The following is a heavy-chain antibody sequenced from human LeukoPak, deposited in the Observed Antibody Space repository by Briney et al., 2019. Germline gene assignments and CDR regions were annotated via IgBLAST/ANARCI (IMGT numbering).Heavy chain of an antibody. CDR1: DDSISDYY. D-gene: IGHD3-16*01. Sequence: SDTLSLTCTVSDDSISDYYRGWIRQPPGKGLEWIGYFYNSGRSTYNPSLKSRVTISAGTSKNHFSLKLNYVTTADTAVYYCTRGAGWLIDYWGQGILVTVSS. CDR3: TRGAGWLIDY. CDR2: FYNSGRS. J-gene: IGHJ4*02. V-gene: IGHV4-59*01.